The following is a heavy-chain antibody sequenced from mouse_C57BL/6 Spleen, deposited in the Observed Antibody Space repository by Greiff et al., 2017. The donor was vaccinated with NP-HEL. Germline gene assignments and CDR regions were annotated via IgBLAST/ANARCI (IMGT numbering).Heavy chain of an antibody. V-gene: IGHV5-6*02. CDR3: ARHVYDGYPYYAMDY. CDR1: GFTFSSYG. Sequence: EVKLVESGGDLVKPGGSLKLSCAASGFTFSSYGMSWVRQTPDKRLEWVATISSGGSYPYYPDSVKGRFTISRDNAKNTLYLQMSSLKSEDTAMYYCARHVYDGYPYYAMDYWGQGTSVTVSS. CDR2: ISSGGSYP. J-gene: IGHJ4*01. D-gene: IGHD2-3*01.